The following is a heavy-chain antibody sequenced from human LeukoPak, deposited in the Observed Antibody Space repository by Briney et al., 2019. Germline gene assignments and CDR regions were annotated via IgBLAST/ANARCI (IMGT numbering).Heavy chain of an antibody. CDR1: GFTFSRYG. V-gene: IGHV3-30*02. J-gene: IGHJ5*02. CDR2: ISYGGSNK. D-gene: IGHD2-15*01. CDR3: AKNGIVVVVPTNWFDP. Sequence: PGGSLRLSCAASGFTFSRYGMHWVRQAPGKGLEWLAFISYGGSNKYYAYSVKGRFIISKDNSKNTLYLQMNSLRAEDTAVYYCAKNGIVVVVPTNWFDPWGQGTLVTVSS.